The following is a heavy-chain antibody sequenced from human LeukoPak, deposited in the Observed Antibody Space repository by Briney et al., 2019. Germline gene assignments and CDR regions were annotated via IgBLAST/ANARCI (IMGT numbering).Heavy chain of an antibody. CDR2: ISGSGGRT. Sequence: GGSLRLSCTASGFTFSNYAMTWVRQAPGKGLEWVSSISGSGGRTYSADSVKGRFTISRDNSKNTLYLQMKTLRVEHTAVYYCAKGLHGGVGYGGAVWGQGTTVSVSS. D-gene: IGHD3-16*01. CDR1: GFTFSNYA. CDR3: AKGLHGGVGYGGAV. V-gene: IGHV3-23*01. J-gene: IGHJ6*02.